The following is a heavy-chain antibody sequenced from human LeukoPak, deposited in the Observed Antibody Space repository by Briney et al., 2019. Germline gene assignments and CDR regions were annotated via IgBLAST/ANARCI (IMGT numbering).Heavy chain of an antibody. V-gene: IGHV1-46*01. D-gene: IGHD5-24*01. CDR3: AQGHAMAIENY. J-gene: IGHJ4*02. Sequence: ASVKVSCTASGYTFTSYYMHWVRQAPGQGLEWMGIINPSGGSTSYAQKFQGRATMTRDTSTSTVYMELSSLRSEDTAVYYCAQGHAMAIENYWGQGTLVTVSS. CDR2: INPSGGST. CDR1: GYTFTSYY.